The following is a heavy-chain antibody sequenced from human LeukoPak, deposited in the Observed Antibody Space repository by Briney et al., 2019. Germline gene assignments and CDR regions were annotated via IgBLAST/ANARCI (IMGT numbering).Heavy chain of an antibody. J-gene: IGHJ4*02. CDR2: ISAFYGST. Sequence: GGSLRLSCAASGFTFSSYGMSWVRQAPGKGLEWVSTISAFYGSTYYADSVKGRFTISRDNSKNTLHLQMNSLRVEDTAVYYCAKGLIAAAFRFDYWGQGTLVTVSS. CDR1: GFTFSSYG. CDR3: AKGLIAAAFRFDY. D-gene: IGHD6-13*01. V-gene: IGHV3-23*01.